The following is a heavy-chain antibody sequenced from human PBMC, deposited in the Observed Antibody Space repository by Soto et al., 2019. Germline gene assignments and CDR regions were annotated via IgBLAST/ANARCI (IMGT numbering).Heavy chain of an antibody. CDR1: GGTLSDHG. CDR2: TIPVLNTA. V-gene: IGHV1-69*06. CDR3: ARGVYGSGNYYTGPSAFDI. Sequence: QVQLEQSGAEVKKPGSSVKVSCKASGGTLSDHGVAWLRQAPGQGLEWMGGTIPVLNTAKYAQMFQGRVTVTAYKFTTIAYIEMSSMRSEDAAFYFCARGVYGSGNYYTGPSAFDIWGQGTMVIVSS. D-gene: IGHD3-10*01. J-gene: IGHJ3*02.